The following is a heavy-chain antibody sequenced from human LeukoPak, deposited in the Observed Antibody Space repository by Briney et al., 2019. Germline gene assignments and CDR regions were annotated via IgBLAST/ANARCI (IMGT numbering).Heavy chain of an antibody. CDR1: GFTFSSYA. Sequence: PGGSLRLSCAASGFTFSSYAMSWVCQAPGKGLEWVSYISSSGSTIYYADSVKGRFTISRDNAKNSLYLQMNSLRAEDTAVYYCARVSRYAFDIWGQGTMVTVSS. J-gene: IGHJ3*02. CDR2: ISSSGSTI. V-gene: IGHV3-48*04. CDR3: ARVSRYAFDI.